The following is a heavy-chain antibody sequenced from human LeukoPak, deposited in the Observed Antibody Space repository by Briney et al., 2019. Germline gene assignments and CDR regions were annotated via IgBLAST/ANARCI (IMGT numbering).Heavy chain of an antibody. CDR3: VKDSSSWCYFDY. V-gene: IGHV3-30*14. CDR2: ISYDGSNK. J-gene: IGHJ4*02. CDR1: GFTFSSYA. D-gene: IGHD6-13*01. Sequence: GRSLRLSCAASGFTFSSYAMHWVRQAPGKGLEWVAVISYDGSNKYYADSVQGRFTISRDNSKNTLYLQMSSLRAEDTAMYYCVKDSSSWCYFDYWGQGTLVTVSS.